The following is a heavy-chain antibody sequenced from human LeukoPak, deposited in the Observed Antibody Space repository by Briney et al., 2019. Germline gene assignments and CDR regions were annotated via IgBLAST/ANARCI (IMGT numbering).Heavy chain of an antibody. J-gene: IGHJ4*02. V-gene: IGHV3-9*01. CDR2: ISWNSGSI. CDR3: ARDKGYDYHTSGVDY. D-gene: IGHD3-22*01. Sequence: GRSLRLSCAASGFTFDDYAMHWVRQAPGKGPEWVSGISWNSGSIGYVDSVKGRFTISRDNAKNSLYLQMSSLRVEDTALYYCARDKGYDYHTSGVDYWGQGSLVTVSS. CDR1: GFTFDDYA.